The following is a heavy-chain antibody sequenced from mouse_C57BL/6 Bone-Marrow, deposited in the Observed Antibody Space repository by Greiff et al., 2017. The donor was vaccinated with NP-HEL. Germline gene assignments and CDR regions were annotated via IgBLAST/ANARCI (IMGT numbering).Heavy chain of an antibody. CDR3: AGGDMITKGYYAMDY. CDR2: IYPGSGST. J-gene: IGHJ4*01. V-gene: IGHV1-55*01. CDR1: GYTFTSYW. D-gene: IGHD2-4*01. Sequence: VQLQQPGAELVKPGASVKMSCKASGYTFTSYWMTWVKQRPGQGLEWIGDIYPGSGSTNYNEKFKSKATLTVDTSSSTAYMQLSSLTSEDSAVYYCAGGDMITKGYYAMDYWGQGTSVTVSS.